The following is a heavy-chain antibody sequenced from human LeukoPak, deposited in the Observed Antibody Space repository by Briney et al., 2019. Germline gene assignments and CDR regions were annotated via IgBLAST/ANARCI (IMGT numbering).Heavy chain of an antibody. V-gene: IGHV3-23*01. J-gene: IGHJ4*02. D-gene: IGHD6-19*01. CDR3: AKDLLSSGWYDY. CDR1: GFTFSSYA. CDR2: ISGSGGST. Sequence: PGGSLRLSCAASGFTFSSYAMSWVHQAPGKGLEWVSAISGSGGSTYYADSVKGRFTISRDNSKNTLYLQMNSLRAEDTAVYYCAKDLLSSGWYDYWGQGTLVTVSS.